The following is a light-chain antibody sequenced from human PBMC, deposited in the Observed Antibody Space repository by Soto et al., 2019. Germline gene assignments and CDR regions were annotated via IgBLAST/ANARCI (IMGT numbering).Light chain of an antibody. CDR1: NIGRKS. CDR3: QVWGSTSDHYV. Sequence: SYELTQPPSVSVPPGQTATITCGGNNIGRKSVHWYRQKPGQAPVLVVYDDDDRPSGIPERFSGSNSGNTATLTISRVEGGDEDDYYCQVWGSTSDHYVFGTGTKVTVL. CDR2: DDD. V-gene: IGLV3-21*02. J-gene: IGLJ1*01.